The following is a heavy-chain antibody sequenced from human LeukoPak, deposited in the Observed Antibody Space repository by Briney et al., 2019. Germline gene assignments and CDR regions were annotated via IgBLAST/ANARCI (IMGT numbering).Heavy chain of an antibody. D-gene: IGHD3-10*01. CDR3: AHSEDYYGSVDAFDI. CDR1: GGSISSYYW. J-gene: IGHJ3*02. V-gene: IGHV2-5*08. Sequence: TLSLTCTVSGGSISSYYWSWIRQPPGKALEWLAFIYWDDDKRYSPSLESRLTITKDTFKNQVVLTMTNMDPVDTATYYCAHSEDYYGSVDAFDIRGQGTVVTVSS. CDR2: IYWDDDK.